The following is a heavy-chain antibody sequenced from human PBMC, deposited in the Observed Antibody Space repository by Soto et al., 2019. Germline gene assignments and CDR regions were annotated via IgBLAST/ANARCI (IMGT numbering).Heavy chain of an antibody. Sequence: QITLKESGPTLVKPPQTLTLTCTFSGFSLSSTRVAVGWIRQPPGKALEWLALIYWDDDKRYSPFLKSRLTITKDTTKSQVVLTMTNMDPVDTATYYCAHSVVAGLGYYFDYWGQGTLVTVSS. CDR1: GFSLSSTRVA. CDR2: IYWDDDK. J-gene: IGHJ4*02. V-gene: IGHV2-5*02. D-gene: IGHD6-19*01. CDR3: AHSVVAGLGYYFDY.